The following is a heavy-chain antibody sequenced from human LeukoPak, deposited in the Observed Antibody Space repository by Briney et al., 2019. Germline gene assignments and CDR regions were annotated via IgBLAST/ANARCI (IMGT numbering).Heavy chain of an antibody. V-gene: IGHV1-69*01. D-gene: IGHD2-2*01. CDR3: ARGRAYCSSTSCYGIEHY. Sequence: SVKVYCKASGGTFSSYAISWVRQAPGQGLEWMGGTIPIFGTANYAQKFQGRVTITADESTSTAYMELSSLRSEDTAVYYCARGRAYCSSTSCYGIEHYWGQGTLVTVSS. J-gene: IGHJ4*02. CDR2: TIPIFGTA. CDR1: GGTFSSYA.